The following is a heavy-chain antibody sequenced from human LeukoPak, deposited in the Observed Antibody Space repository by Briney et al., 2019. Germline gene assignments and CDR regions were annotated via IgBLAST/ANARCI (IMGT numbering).Heavy chain of an antibody. CDR3: ARSSYYDFWSGYYAEDNWFDP. J-gene: IGHJ5*02. Sequence: GASVKVSCKASGYTFTGYYMHWVRQAPGQGLEWMGWINPNSGGTNYAQKFQGRVTMTRDTSISTAYMELSRLRSDDTAVYYCARSSYYDFWSGYYAEDNWFDPWGQGTLVTVFS. D-gene: IGHD3-3*01. V-gene: IGHV1-2*02. CDR2: INPNSGGT. CDR1: GYTFTGYY.